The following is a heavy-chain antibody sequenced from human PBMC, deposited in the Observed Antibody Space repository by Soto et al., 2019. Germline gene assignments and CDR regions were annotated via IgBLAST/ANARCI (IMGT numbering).Heavy chain of an antibody. J-gene: IGHJ6*02. CDR3: ARTTEGLPSDGMDV. D-gene: IGHD2-21*02. Sequence: SETLSLTCTVSGGSISSGDYYWSWIRQPPWKGLEWIGYIYYSGSTYYNPSLKSRVTISVDTSKNQFSLKLSSVTAADTAVYYCARTTEGLPSDGMDVWGQGXTVTVYS. V-gene: IGHV4-30-4*01. CDR2: IYYSGST. CDR1: GGSISSGDYY.